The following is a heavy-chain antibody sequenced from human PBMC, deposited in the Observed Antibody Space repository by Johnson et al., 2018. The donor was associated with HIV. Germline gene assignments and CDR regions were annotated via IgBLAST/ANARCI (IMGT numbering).Heavy chain of an antibody. V-gene: IGHV3-20*04. CDR3: AKDPSTVTTFYAFDI. J-gene: IGHJ3*02. D-gene: IGHD4-17*01. Sequence: VQLVESGGDVVRPGGSLRLSCAASGFTFDDYDMTWVRQPPGKGLEWVSGINWNGGSTGYAESVKGRFTISRDNAKKSLFLEMNSLRAEDTAFYYCAKDPSTVTTFYAFDIWGQGTMVTVSS. CDR1: GFTFDDYD. CDR2: INWNGGST.